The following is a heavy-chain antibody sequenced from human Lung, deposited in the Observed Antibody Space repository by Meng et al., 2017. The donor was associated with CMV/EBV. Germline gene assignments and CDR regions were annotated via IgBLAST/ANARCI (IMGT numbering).Heavy chain of an antibody. CDR2: ISHSGIT. D-gene: IGHD1-14*01. CDR1: GESFSGYS. CDR3: ARTLPPARGHRLDY. V-gene: IGHV4-34*01. J-gene: IGHJ4*02. Sequence: SETLSLTCAVHGESFSGYSWSWIRQPPGKGLEWIGEISHSGITNYNPSPKSRVTISLDTSKNQFSLKLNSVAAADTAVFYCARTLPPARGHRLDYWGQGTLVTVSS.